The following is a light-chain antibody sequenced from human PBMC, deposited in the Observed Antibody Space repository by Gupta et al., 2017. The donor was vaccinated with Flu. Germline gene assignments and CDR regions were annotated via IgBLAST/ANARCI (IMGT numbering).Light chain of an antibody. CDR1: SGHSSYD. V-gene: IGLV4-69*01. CDR2: LNSDGIH. J-gene: IGLJ3*02. Sequence: QLVLTQSRSASASLGASVKLTCTLSSGHSSYDIAWHQQQPEKGPRYLMKLNSDGIHSKGDGIPARFSGSSSGAERYLTISSLQSEDEADYYCQTWGTGMNWVFGGGTKLTVL. CDR3: QTWGTGMNWV.